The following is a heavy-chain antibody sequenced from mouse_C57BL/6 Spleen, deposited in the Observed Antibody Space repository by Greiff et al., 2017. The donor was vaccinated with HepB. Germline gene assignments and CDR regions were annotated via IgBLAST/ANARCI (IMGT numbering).Heavy chain of an antibody. D-gene: IGHD1-1*01. CDR3: AVITTVVDY. J-gene: IGHJ2*01. V-gene: IGHV1-82*01. Sequence: VQRVESGPELVKPGASVKISCKASGYAFSSSWMNWVKQRPGKGLEWIGRIYPGDGDTNYNGKFKGKATLTADKSSSTAYMQLSSLTSEDSAVYFCAVITTVVDYWGQGTTLTVSS. CDR2: IYPGDGDT. CDR1: GYAFSSSW.